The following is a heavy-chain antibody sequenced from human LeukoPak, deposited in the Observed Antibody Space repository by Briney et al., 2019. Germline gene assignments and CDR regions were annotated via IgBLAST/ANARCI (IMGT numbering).Heavy chain of an antibody. D-gene: IGHD5-18*01. Sequence: GESLKISCKGSGYSFTSYWIGWVRPMPGKGLEWMGIIYPGDSDTRYSPSFQGQVTISADKSISTAYLQWSSLKASDTAMYYCARLDTAMVEGEAFDFWGQGTMVTVSS. CDR3: ARLDTAMVEGEAFDF. CDR1: GYSFTSYW. CDR2: IYPGDSDT. J-gene: IGHJ3*01. V-gene: IGHV5-51*01.